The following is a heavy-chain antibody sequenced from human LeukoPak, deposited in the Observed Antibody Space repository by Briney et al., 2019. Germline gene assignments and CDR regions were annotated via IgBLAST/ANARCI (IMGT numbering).Heavy chain of an antibody. J-gene: IGHJ5*02. Sequence: ESLKISCRGSGYSFGNYWIAWVRQMPGKGLAWMGIVYPGGSSTKYSPSFQGQVTISVDRSINTAYLQWSSLTASDTAMYYCARLTDYYDSSGYYRNYNWFDPWGQGTLVTVSS. CDR2: VYPGGSST. D-gene: IGHD3-22*01. CDR1: GYSFGNYW. V-gene: IGHV5-51*01. CDR3: ARLTDYYDSSGYYRNYNWFDP.